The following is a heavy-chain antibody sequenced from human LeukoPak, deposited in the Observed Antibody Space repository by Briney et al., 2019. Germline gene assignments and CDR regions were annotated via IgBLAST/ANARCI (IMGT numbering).Heavy chain of an antibody. V-gene: IGHV1-2*02. CDR2: INPNSGGT. Sequence: ASVKVSCKASGYTFTGYYMHWVRQAPGQALEGMGWINPNSGGTNYAQKFQGRVTMTRDTSISTAYMELSRLRSDDTAVYYCARGSSSWYRGNWFDPWGQGTLVTVSS. CDR3: ARGSSSWYRGNWFDP. D-gene: IGHD6-13*01. CDR1: GYTFTGYY. J-gene: IGHJ5*02.